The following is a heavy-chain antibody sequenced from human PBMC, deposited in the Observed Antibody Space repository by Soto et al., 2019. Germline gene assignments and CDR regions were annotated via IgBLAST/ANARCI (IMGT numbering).Heavy chain of an antibody. V-gene: IGHV3-23*01. J-gene: IGHJ2*01. Sequence: EVQLLESGGALVQPGGSLRLSCAVSGVTFSKYAMSWVRQPPGKGPEWVASITGSGGLTYYADSVKGRFTISRDNSKNILFLQMNRLSDGDTATYYCSKGDYGGNSPYWYFDLWGRGTLVIVSS. CDR3: SKGDYGGNSPYWYFDL. CDR1: GVTFSKYA. D-gene: IGHD4-17*01. CDR2: ITGSGGLT.